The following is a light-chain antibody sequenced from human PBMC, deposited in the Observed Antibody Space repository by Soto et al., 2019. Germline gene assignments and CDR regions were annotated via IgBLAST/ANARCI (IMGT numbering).Light chain of an antibody. J-gene: IGLJ1*01. CDR1: SSGVGKYDR. CDR3: SSYISTSRYV. V-gene: IGLV2-18*02. CDR2: EVT. Sequence: QSAPTQPPSVSGSPGQSVTISCTGTSSGVGKYDRVSWYQQPPGTAPKLIIYEVTNRPSGVPARFSGSKSGNTASLTISGLQAEDEADYYCSSYISTSRYVFGAGTKVTVL.